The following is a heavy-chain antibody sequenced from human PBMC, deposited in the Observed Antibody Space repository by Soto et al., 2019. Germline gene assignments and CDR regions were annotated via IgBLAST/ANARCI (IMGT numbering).Heavy chain of an antibody. CDR2: TYHRSKWYN. D-gene: IGHD1-26*01. V-gene: IGHV6-1*01. CDR1: GDSVSSNSAA. Sequence: QVQLQQSGPGLVKPSQTLSLTCAISGDSVSSNSAAWNWIRQSPSRGLEWLGRTYHRSKWYNDXXISIKGRITIXXDXSXXHFSLQLNSVTLEDTAMYYCVRDYYSGSNWFRLDSWGQGTLVTVSS. J-gene: IGHJ4*02. CDR3: VRDYYSGSNWFRLDS.